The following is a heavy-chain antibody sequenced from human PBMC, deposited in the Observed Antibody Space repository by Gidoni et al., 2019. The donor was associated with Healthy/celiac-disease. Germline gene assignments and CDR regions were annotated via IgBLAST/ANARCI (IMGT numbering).Heavy chain of an antibody. Sequence: GESGGGLVQPGRSLRLSCAASGFTFDDYAMHWVRQAPGKGLEWVSGISWNSGSIGYADSVKGRFTISRDNAKNSLYLQMNSLRAEDTALYYCAKDKSSNPLQNDAFDIWGQGTMVTVSS. D-gene: IGHD6-6*01. J-gene: IGHJ3*02. V-gene: IGHV3-9*01. CDR1: GFTFDDYA. CDR2: ISWNSGSI. CDR3: AKDKSSNPLQNDAFDI.